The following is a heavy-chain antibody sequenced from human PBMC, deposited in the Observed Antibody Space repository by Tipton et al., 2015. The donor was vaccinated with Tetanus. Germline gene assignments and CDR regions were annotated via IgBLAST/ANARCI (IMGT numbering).Heavy chain of an antibody. CDR1: GGSIASQY. D-gene: IGHD6-19*01. V-gene: IGHV4-4*07. Sequence: TLSLTCTVSGGSIASQYWSWIRQPAGKGLEWIGRTYIRGTTTYNPSLKSRVTISVDTSENQMSLRLTSVTAADTAVYYCARGSGWADFWGQGTQVTVSS. J-gene: IGHJ4*02. CDR2: TYIRGTT. CDR3: ARGSGWADF.